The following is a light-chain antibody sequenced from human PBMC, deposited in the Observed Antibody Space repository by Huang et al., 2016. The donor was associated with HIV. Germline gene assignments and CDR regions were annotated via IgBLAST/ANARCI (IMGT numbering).Light chain of an antibody. CDR1: QSVSSN. CDR3: QQYNNWPGT. CDR2: GAS. V-gene: IGKV3-15*01. Sequence: EIVMTQSPATLSVSPGETATLSCRASQSVSSNLAWYHQKPGQAPRLLIYGASTRATGIPARFSGSGSGTEFTLTISSLQSEDFAVYYCQQYNNWPGTFGPGTKVDIK. J-gene: IGKJ3*01.